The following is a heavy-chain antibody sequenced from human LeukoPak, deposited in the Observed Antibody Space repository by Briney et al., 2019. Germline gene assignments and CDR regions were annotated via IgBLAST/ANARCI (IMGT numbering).Heavy chain of an antibody. CDR1: GGTFSSYA. Sequence: ASVKVSCKASGGTFSSYAISWVRQAPGQGLEWMGRIIPILGIANYAQKFQGRVTITADKSTSTAYMELSSLRSEDTAVYYCARLRAHGGYNYYYGMDVWGQGTTVTVSS. J-gene: IGHJ6*02. CDR2: IIPILGIA. V-gene: IGHV1-69*04. CDR3: ARLRAHGGYNYYYGMDV. D-gene: IGHD5-24*01.